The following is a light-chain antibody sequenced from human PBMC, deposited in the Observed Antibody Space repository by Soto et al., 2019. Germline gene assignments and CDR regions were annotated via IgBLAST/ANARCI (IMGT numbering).Light chain of an antibody. Sequence: DILLTQSPATLSLSPGERATLSCRASQSVSSYLAWYQQKPGQAPSLLIYDASNRATGIPARFSGSGSGTDFTLTISSLEPEDFAVYYCQQRSNWPFTFGQGTRLEIK. J-gene: IGKJ5*01. V-gene: IGKV3-11*01. CDR1: QSVSSY. CDR3: QQRSNWPFT. CDR2: DAS.